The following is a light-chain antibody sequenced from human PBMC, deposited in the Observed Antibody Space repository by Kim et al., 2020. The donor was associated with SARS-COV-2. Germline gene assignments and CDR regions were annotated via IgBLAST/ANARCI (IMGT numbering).Light chain of an antibody. CDR2: GAS. Sequence: EIVLTQSPDTLSLSPGERATLSCRASQSFSGIYSAWFQQKLGQAPRLLFYGASSRASGISDRFSGSWSGRDFTLTINRVEPEDSAVYYCHQHGDSSKTFGQGTKLEI. CDR1: QSFSGIY. V-gene: IGKV3-20*01. CDR3: HQHGDSSKT. J-gene: IGKJ2*01.